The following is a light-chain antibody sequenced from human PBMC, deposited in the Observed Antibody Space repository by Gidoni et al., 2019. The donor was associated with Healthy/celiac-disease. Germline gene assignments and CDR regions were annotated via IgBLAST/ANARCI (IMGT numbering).Light chain of an antibody. CDR2: EVS. J-gene: IGLJ2*01. Sequence: QSALTQPASVSGSPGQSITISCTGTSSDVGGYHYVSWYQQHPGKAPKLMIYEVSNRPSGVSNRFSGSKSGNTASLTISGLQAEDEADYYCSSYTSSSGFGGGTKLTVL. V-gene: IGLV2-14*01. CDR3: SSYTSSSG. CDR1: SSDVGGYHY.